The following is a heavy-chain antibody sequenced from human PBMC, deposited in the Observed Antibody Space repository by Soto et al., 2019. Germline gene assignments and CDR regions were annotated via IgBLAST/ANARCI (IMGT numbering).Heavy chain of an antibody. Sequence: PSETLSLTCTVSGGSISNYYWSWIRQPPGKGLEWIGYIYYSGSTNYNPSLKSRVTISVDTSKNQFSLKLSSVTAADTAAYYCAREAGYYDSSGYNWFDPWGQGILVTVSS. CDR2: IYYSGST. J-gene: IGHJ5*02. D-gene: IGHD3-22*01. V-gene: IGHV4-59*01. CDR3: AREAGYYDSSGYNWFDP. CDR1: GGSISNYY.